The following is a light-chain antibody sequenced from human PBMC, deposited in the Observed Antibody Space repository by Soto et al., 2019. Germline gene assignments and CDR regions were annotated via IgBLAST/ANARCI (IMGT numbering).Light chain of an antibody. CDR1: QSISNY. CDR2: AAS. J-gene: IGKJ1*01. CDR3: QQSYSTPPT. Sequence: DIHLTQSPSSLSASVGERXXXXXXASQSISNYLNWYQQKPGKAPKLLIYAASSLQSGVPSRFSGSGSGTDFTLTISSLQPEDFATYYCQQSYSTPPTFGQGTKVDIK. V-gene: IGKV1-39*01.